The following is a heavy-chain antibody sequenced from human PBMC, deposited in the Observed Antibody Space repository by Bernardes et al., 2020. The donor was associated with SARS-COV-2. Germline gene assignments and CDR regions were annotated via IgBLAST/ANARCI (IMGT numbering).Heavy chain of an antibody. CDR3: ARDHVLLWFGELLQVFDYMDV. V-gene: IGHV1-2*02. CDR2: INPNSGGT. Sequence: ASVKVSCKASGYTFTGYYMHWVRQAPGQGLEWMGWINPNSGGTNYAQKFQGRVTMTRDTSISTAYMELSRLRSDDTAVYYCARDHVLLWFGELLQVFDYMDVWGKGTTVTVSS. CDR1: GYTFTGYY. J-gene: IGHJ6*03. D-gene: IGHD3-10*01.